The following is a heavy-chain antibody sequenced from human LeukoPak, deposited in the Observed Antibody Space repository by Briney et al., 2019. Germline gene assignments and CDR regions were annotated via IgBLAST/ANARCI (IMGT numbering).Heavy chain of an antibody. CDR1: GGSFRDYY. J-gene: IGHJ6*03. V-gene: IGHV4-34*01. CDR2: INHSGST. CDR3: ARAFYPGYYSYMAV. Sequence: SETLSLTCAVYGGSFRDYYWSWIRQPPGKGLEWIGEINHSGSTNYNPSLKSRVTISVDTSKNQFSLKLSSVTAADTAVYYCARAFYPGYYSYMAVWGKGTTVTVSS. D-gene: IGHD3-3*02.